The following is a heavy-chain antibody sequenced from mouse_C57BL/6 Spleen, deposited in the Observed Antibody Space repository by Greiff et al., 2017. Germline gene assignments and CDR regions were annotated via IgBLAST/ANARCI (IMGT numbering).Heavy chain of an antibody. CDR2: IWRGGGT. Sequence: VQLQQSGPGLVQPSQSLSITCTASGFSLNSYGVHWVRQSPGKGLEWLGVIWRGGGTDYTAAFISRLSISEDNSKSQVFFKMNSLQADDAAIYYGASPPMTARFAYWGQGTLVTVSA. D-gene: IGHD2-3*01. J-gene: IGHJ3*01. CDR1: GFSLNSYG. CDR3: ASPPMTARFAY. V-gene: IGHV2-2*01.